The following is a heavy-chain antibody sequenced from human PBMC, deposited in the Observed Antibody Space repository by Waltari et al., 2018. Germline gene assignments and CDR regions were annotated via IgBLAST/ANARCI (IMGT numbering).Heavy chain of an antibody. D-gene: IGHD2-15*01. V-gene: IGHV3-21*01. CDR3: AREWGVMVGTAGFYFDY. CDR1: GFSFSSYT. CDR2: ISSGSSYI. J-gene: IGHJ4*02. Sequence: EVQLVGSGGGLVKPGGSLRLCWAGSGFSFSSYTMTGFRQAPGKGLECVSSISSGSSYIYYADSVKGRFTISRDNAKNSLYLQMNSLRVEDTAVYYCAREWGVMVGTAGFYFDYWGQGALVTVSS.